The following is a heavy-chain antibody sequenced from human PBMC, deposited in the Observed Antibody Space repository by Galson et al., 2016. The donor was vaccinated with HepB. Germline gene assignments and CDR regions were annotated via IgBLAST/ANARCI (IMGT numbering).Heavy chain of an antibody. Sequence: SETLSLTCTVSGDSVTTKYWSWIRQPPGKTLEWIGYIYHSGSVNLSPSLKSRVIMSVDTSKNQFSLKLNSVTAADTAVYYCARRLVGGLGQGVKGDYIDYWGQGILVTVSS. CDR2: IYHSGSV. CDR1: GDSVTTKY. D-gene: IGHD3-10*01. J-gene: IGHJ4*02. V-gene: IGHV4-59*08. CDR3: ARRLVGGLGQGVKGDYIDY.